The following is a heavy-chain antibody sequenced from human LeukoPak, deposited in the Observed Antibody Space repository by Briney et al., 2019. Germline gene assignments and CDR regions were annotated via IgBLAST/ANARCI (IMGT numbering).Heavy chain of an antibody. D-gene: IGHD5-18*01. CDR2: INHSGST. V-gene: IGHV4-34*01. CDR3: ARKTRGYSYGRTIDY. CDR1: GGSFSGYY. Sequence: SETLSLTCAVYGGSFSGYYWSWIRQPPGKGLEWIGEINHSGSTNYNPSLKSRVTISVDTSKNQFSLKLSSVTAADTAVYYCARKTRGYSYGRTIDYWGQGTLVTVSS. J-gene: IGHJ4*02.